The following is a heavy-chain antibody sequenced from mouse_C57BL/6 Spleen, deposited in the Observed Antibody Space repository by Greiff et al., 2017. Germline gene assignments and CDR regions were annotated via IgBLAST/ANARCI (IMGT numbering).Heavy chain of an antibody. CDR2: IYPGAGDT. Sequence: VQLQQSGAELVKPGASVKISCKASGYAFSSYWMNWVKQRPGKGLEWIGQIYPGAGDTNYNGKFKGKATLTADKSSSTAYMQLSSLTSEDSAVYFCARDDYDGYFDDWGQGTTLTVSS. D-gene: IGHD2-4*01. J-gene: IGHJ2*01. CDR3: ARDDYDGYFDD. CDR1: GYAFSSYW. V-gene: IGHV1-80*01.